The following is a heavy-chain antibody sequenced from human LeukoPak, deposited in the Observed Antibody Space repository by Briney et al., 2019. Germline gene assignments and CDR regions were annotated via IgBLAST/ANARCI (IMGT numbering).Heavy chain of an antibody. Sequence: SETLSLTCTVSGYSISSGYYWAWLRQTPGKGLEWIGLIYTSGSTNYNPSLKSRVTMSVDTSKNQFSLKLSSVTAADTAVYYCARAVGSGSFQTYYYYMDVWGKGTTVTISS. CDR2: IYTSGST. CDR1: GYSISSGYY. D-gene: IGHD3-10*01. CDR3: ARAVGSGSFQTYYYYMDV. V-gene: IGHV4-38-2*02. J-gene: IGHJ6*03.